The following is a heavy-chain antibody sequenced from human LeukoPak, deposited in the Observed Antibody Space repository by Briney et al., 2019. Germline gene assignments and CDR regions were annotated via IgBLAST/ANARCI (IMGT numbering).Heavy chain of an antibody. CDR2: ISAYNGNT. CDR1: GYTFTGYY. D-gene: IGHD4-23*01. Sequence: GASVKVSCKASGYTFTGYYMHWVGQAPGQGLEWMGWISAYNGNTNYAQKLQGRVTMATDTSTSTAYMELRSLRSDDTAVYYCARDRVPTVVTPEFDYWGQGTLVTVSS. J-gene: IGHJ4*02. V-gene: IGHV1-18*04. CDR3: ARDRVPTVVTPEFDY.